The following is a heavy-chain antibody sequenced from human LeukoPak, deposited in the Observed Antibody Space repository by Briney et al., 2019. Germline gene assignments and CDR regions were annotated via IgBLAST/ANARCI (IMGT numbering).Heavy chain of an antibody. CDR3: ARGVYLSYYYDSSGSDDAFDI. D-gene: IGHD3-22*01. CDR2: VHLNGAT. V-gene: IGHV4-4*02. J-gene: IGHJ3*02. CDR1: GGSILSTNW. Sequence: SGTLSLTCAVSGGSILSTNWWSWVRQPPGKGLEWIGEVHLNGATNYNPSVEGRVTMSIDKSKNHLSLEVISVTAADTAVYYCARGVYLSYYYDSSGSDDAFDIWGQGTMVTVSS.